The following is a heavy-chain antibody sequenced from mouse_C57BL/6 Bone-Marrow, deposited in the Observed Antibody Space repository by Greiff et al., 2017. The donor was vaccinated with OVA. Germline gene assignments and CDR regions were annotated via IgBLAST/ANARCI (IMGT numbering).Heavy chain of an antibody. Sequence: VQLQQSVAELVRPGASVKLSCTASGYNIKNTYMHWVKQRPEQGLEWIGRIDPANGDTKYAAKFQGKATMTADTSSNTAYLQLSSLPSEDTAVDCGARGYGGSSSYAMDYWGQGTSVTVSS. J-gene: IGHJ4*01. D-gene: IGHD1-1*01. CDR1: GYNIKNTY. CDR3: ARGYGGSSSYAMDY. V-gene: IGHV14-3*01. CDR2: IDPANGDT.